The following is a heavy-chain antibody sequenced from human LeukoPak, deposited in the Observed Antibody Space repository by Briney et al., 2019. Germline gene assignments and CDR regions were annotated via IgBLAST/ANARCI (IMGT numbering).Heavy chain of an antibody. CDR3: ARDHSSGCPDY. CDR1: GFTFSSYA. V-gene: IGHV3-53*01. D-gene: IGHD6-19*01. CDR2: IYSGGST. J-gene: IGHJ4*02. Sequence: GGSLRLSCAASGFTFSSYAVSWVRQAPGKGLEWVSVIYSGGSTYYADSVKGRFTISRDNSKNTLYLQMNSLRAEDTAVYYCARDHSSGCPDYWGQGTLVTVSS.